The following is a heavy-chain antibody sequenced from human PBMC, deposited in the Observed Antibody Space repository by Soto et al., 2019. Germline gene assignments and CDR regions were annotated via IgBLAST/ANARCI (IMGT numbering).Heavy chain of an antibody. CDR1: GFTFSSYW. D-gene: IGHD3-10*01. V-gene: IGHV3-74*01. CDR2: IKGDGIST. Sequence: EVQLVESGGGLVQSGGSLRLSCAASGFTFSSYWMHWVRQAPGKGLVWVSRIKGDGISTNYADSVKGRFTISRDNAKDTVFLEMNGLSADDTAVYYCARGAMGNYYNDYWGQGTLVTVCS. J-gene: IGHJ4*02. CDR3: ARGAMGNYYNDY.